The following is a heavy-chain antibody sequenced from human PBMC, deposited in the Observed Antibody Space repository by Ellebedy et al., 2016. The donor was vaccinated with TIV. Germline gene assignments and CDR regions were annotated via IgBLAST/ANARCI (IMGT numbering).Heavy chain of an antibody. D-gene: IGHD3-10*01. J-gene: IGHJ3*02. V-gene: IGHV3-23*01. CDR1: GFTFSHYA. CDR3: AKDLRPNSSGRPLSFDI. CDR2: IGGSVGTT. Sequence: PGGSLRLSCAASGFTFSHYAMNWIRQAPGKGLEWVSGIGGSVGTTYYADSVRGRFTISRDNSKNTLNLQMNSLRADDTGIYFCAKDLRPNSSGRPLSFDIWGQGTMVIVSS.